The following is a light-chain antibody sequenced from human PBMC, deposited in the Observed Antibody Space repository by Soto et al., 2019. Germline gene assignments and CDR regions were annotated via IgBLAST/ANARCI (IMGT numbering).Light chain of an antibody. V-gene: IGKV1-12*01. J-gene: IGKJ2*01. Sequence: DIQMTQSPPSVSASVGDNVTVSCRASQGISSSLAWYQQKPGKAPKLLIYGASTVQSGVPSRFSGSGSAPAFTLTISSLQPEDFAAYYCQQGDKFPLTFGQGTRVDIK. CDR1: QGISSS. CDR3: QQGDKFPLT. CDR2: GAS.